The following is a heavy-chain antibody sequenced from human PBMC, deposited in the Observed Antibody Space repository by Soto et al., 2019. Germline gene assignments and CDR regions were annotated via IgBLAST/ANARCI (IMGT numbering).Heavy chain of an antibody. V-gene: IGHV3-23*01. Sequence: GGSLRLSCAASGLTFSSYAMSWVRQAPGKGLEWVSGISGRGDDTYYADSVKGRFTISRDNSKNMLYLQMNSLRAEDTAVYYCATARCGGDCYFFDYWGQGTLVTVSS. D-gene: IGHD2-21*02. J-gene: IGHJ4*02. CDR3: ATARCGGDCYFFDY. CDR1: GLTFSSYA. CDR2: ISGRGDDT.